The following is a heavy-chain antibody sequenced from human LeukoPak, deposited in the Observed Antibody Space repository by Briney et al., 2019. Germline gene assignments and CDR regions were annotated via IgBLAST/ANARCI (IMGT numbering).Heavy chain of an antibody. J-gene: IGHJ4*02. CDR3: AKSDYGDYSFDK. D-gene: IGHD4-17*01. CDR1: GFTVSNNY. V-gene: IGHV3-30*18. Sequence: GGSLRLSCAASGFTVSNNYMSWVRQPPGKGLEWVATVTSDGVDKYYADSVKGRFTISRDNSKNTLYLQMSSLRPEDTAVYYCAKSDYGDYSFDKWGQGTLVTVSS. CDR2: VTSDGVDK.